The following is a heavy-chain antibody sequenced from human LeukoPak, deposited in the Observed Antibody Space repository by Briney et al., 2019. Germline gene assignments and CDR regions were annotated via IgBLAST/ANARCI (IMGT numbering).Heavy chain of an antibody. D-gene: IGHD6-6*01. V-gene: IGHV3-21*01. Sequence: GGSLRLSCAASGFTFSSYSMNWARQAPGKGLEWVSSISSSSSYIYYADSVKGRFTISRDNAKNSLYLQMNSLRAEDTAVYYCARVGVRYSSSATFDYWGQGTLVTVSS. CDR1: GFTFSSYS. CDR2: ISSSSSYI. J-gene: IGHJ4*02. CDR3: ARVGVRYSSSATFDY.